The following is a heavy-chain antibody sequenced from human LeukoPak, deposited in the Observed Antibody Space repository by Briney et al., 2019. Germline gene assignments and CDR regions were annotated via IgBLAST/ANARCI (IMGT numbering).Heavy chain of an antibody. J-gene: IGHJ4*02. Sequence: ASVKVSCKASGYTFTAHYIHWVRQAPGQGLEWMGWINPNSGDTNYAQKFQGRVTMTRDTSISTAYMELSRLTSDDTAVYYCASVPATARSDDYWGQGTLVTVSS. D-gene: IGHD1-14*01. CDR3: ASVPATARSDDY. CDR2: INPNSGDT. CDR1: GYTFTAHY. V-gene: IGHV1-2*02.